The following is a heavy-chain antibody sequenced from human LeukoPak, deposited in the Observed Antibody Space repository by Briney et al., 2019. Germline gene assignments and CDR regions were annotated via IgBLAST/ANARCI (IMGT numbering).Heavy chain of an antibody. CDR3: AGSAPYGYFDY. Sequence: GGSLRLSCAAPGFTFSSYSMNWVRQAPGKGLEWVSSISSSSSYIYYADSVKGRFTIARDNAKNSLYLQMNTLRADDTAVYYCAGSAPYGYFDYWGQGTLVTVSS. V-gene: IGHV3-21*01. J-gene: IGHJ4*02. D-gene: IGHD3-10*01. CDR2: ISSSSSYI. CDR1: GFTFSSYS.